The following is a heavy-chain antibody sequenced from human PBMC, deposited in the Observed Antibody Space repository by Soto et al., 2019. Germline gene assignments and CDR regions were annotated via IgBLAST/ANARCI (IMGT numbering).Heavy chain of an antibody. D-gene: IGHD2-8*01. J-gene: IGHJ6*02. CDR3: SRKIFCDRWCDNAMDV. CDR2: INAGSGNT. CDR1: GFVFTHYG. V-gene: IGHV1-3*01. Sequence: QVLLVQSGAEVRKPGASVKVSCKASGFVFTHYGVHWVRLAPGQRLEWMGGINAGSGNTKYSESFQGRVPITRDTSATTVHMEVGRLTSEDMGVCYWSRKIFCDRWCDNAMDVWGQGTTVTVSS.